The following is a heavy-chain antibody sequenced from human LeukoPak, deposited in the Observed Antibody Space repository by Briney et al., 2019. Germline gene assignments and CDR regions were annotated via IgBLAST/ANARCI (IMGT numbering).Heavy chain of an antibody. J-gene: IGHJ5*02. CDR3: ARDRDYYDRGFDP. CDR1: GYTFTGYY. CDR2: INPNSGGT. D-gene: IGHD3-22*01. Sequence: ASVKVSCKASGYTFTGYYMHWVRQAPGQGLEWMGWINPNSGGTNYAQKFQGRVTMTRDTSISTAYMELSRLRSDDTAVYYCARDRDYYDRGFDPWGQGTLVTVSS. V-gene: IGHV1-2*02.